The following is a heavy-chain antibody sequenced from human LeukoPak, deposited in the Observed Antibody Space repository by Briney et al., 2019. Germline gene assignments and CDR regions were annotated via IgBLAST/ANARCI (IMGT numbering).Heavy chain of an antibody. CDR3: ARGASDYDEGINWFDP. Sequence: TSETLSLTCTVSGGSISSYHWSWLPQPPGKGLEWIGYIYYSGSTIYNPSLKSRVTISVDTSKNQFSLKRNCATAADTAVYYCARGASDYDEGINWFDPWGQGTLVTVSS. J-gene: IGHJ5*02. CDR2: IYYSGST. D-gene: IGHD5-12*01. CDR1: GGSISSYH. V-gene: IGHV4-59*01.